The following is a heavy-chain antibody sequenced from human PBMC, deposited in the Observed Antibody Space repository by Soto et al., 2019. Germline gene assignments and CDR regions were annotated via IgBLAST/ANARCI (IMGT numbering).Heavy chain of an antibody. CDR1: GFTFSNYW. Sequence: PGGSLRLSFAASGFTFSNYWMHWVRQAPGKGLVWVSRINSDGSSTIYYADSVKGRFTISRDNAKNSLYLQMNSLRDEDTAVYYCAREHSSYGLNWFDPWGQGTLVTVSS. V-gene: IGHV3-74*01. J-gene: IGHJ5*02. D-gene: IGHD5-18*01. CDR3: AREHSSYGLNWFDP. CDR2: INSDGSSTI.